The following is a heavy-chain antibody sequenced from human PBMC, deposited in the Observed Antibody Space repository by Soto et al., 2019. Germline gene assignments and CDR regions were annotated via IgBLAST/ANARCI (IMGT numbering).Heavy chain of an antibody. J-gene: IGHJ4*02. CDR2: ISYDGSNK. D-gene: IGHD3-22*01. Sequence: PGGSLRLSCAASGFTFSSYAMHWVRQAPGKGLEWVAVISYDGSNKYYADSVKGRFTISRDNSKNTLYLQMNSLRAEDTAVYYCARDLEDYYDSSGYSGYWGQGTLVTVSS. CDR3: ARDLEDYYDSSGYSGY. CDR1: GFTFSSYA. V-gene: IGHV3-30-3*01.